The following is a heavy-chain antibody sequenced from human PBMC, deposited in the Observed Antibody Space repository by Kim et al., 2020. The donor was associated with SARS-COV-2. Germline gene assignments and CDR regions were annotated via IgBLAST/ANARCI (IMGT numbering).Heavy chain of an antibody. Sequence: SSTEYADSVNGRFTISRDHAKKSLSLQMNRLTPEDTAVYYCVREPASWGQGTLVTVSS. J-gene: IGHJ5*02. V-gene: IGHV3-11*01. CDR2: SST. CDR3: VREPAS.